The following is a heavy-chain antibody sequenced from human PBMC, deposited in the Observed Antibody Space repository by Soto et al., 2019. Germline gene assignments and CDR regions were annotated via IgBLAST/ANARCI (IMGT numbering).Heavy chain of an antibody. V-gene: IGHV2-5*02. Sequence: QITLKESGPTLMKPTQTLTLTCTFSGFSLSTSGVAVGWIRQPPGKALEWLAVIYWDDDKRASPSLTRRLTITKDTSKNQVVLTVTNMDPVDTGTYYCAHMFYDPLTGYQHFDLRGQGILVTVSS. J-gene: IGHJ4*02. CDR2: IYWDDDK. CDR1: GFSLSTSGVA. CDR3: AHMFYDPLTGYQHFDL. D-gene: IGHD3-9*01.